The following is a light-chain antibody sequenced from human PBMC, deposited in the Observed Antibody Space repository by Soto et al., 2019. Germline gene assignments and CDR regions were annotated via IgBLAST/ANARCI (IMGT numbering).Light chain of an antibody. Sequence: QSVLTQPASVSGSPGQSITISCTGTSSDVGGYNRVSWYQQHPDKATKLIIYEVTNSPSGISNRLSGSKSGDTASLTISGLHAEDEADYYCYSYRSGSANVFGNGTKLTVL. J-gene: IGLJ1*01. V-gene: IGLV2-14*01. CDR3: YSYRSGSANV. CDR1: SSDVGGYNR. CDR2: EVT.